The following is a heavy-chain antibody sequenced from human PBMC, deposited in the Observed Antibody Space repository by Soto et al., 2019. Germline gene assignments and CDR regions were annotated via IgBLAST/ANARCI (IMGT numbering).Heavy chain of an antibody. V-gene: IGHV3-74*01. J-gene: IGHJ3*01. CDR1: GFTFSYYW. CDR2: IHSDGSST. CDR3: ARGQWGAFDL. Sequence: DVQLVESGGGSVQPGGSLSLSWAATGFTFSYYWMHWVRQAPGKGLVWVSRIHSDGSSTTDADSVKGRFTISRDNAKNTLYLQMNSLRAEDTAVYYCARGQWGAFDLWGQGTMVTVAS. D-gene: IGHD1-26*01.